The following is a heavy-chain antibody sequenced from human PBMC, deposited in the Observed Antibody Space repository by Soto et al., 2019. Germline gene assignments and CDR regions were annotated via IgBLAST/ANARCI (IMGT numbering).Heavy chain of an antibody. Sequence: ASVKVSCKASGYTFTGYYMHWVRQAPGQGLEWMGWINPNSGGTNYAQKFQGWVTMTRDTSISTAYMELSRLRSDDTAVYYCARATGIYYDSSGYRNWFDPWGQGTLVTVSS. CDR1: GYTFTGYY. J-gene: IGHJ5*02. V-gene: IGHV1-2*04. CDR2: INPNSGGT. D-gene: IGHD3-22*01. CDR3: ARATGIYYDSSGYRNWFDP.